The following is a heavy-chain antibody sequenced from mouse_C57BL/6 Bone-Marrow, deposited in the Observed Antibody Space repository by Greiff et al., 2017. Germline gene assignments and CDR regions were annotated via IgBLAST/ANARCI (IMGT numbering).Heavy chain of an antibody. CDR3: ARHDYDEGFAY. D-gene: IGHD2-4*01. CDR2: IDPSDSYT. J-gene: IGHJ3*01. V-gene: IGHV1-69*01. CDR1: GYTFTSYW. Sequence: VKLQQPGAELVMPGASVKLSCKASGYTFTSYWMHWVKQRPGQGLEWIGEIDPSDSYTNYNQKFKGKSTLTVDKSSSTAYMQLSSLTSEDSAVDDCARHDYDEGFAYWGQGTLVTVSA.